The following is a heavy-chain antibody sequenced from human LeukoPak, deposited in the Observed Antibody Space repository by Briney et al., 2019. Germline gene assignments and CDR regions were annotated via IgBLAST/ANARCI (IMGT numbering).Heavy chain of an antibody. CDR3: ARGLSYGDLRDAFDI. Sequence: PSETLSLTCTVSGGSISSYYWSWIRQPAGKGLEWIGRIYTSRSTNYNPSLKSRVTMSVDTSKNQFSLKLSSVTAADTAVYYCARGLSYGDLRDAFDIWGQGTMVTASS. J-gene: IGHJ3*02. CDR2: IYTSRST. CDR1: GGSISSYY. V-gene: IGHV4-4*07. D-gene: IGHD4-17*01.